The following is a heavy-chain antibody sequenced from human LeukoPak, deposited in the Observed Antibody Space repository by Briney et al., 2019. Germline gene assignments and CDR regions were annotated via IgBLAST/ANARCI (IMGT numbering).Heavy chain of an antibody. CDR3: ARGTVHGDYVGWFDP. V-gene: IGHV4-30-4*07. CDR1: GGSISSGGYS. Sequence: MASETLSLTCAVSGGSISSGGYSWSWIRQPPGKGLEWIGYIYYSGSTYYNPSLKSRVTISVDTSKNQFSLKLSSVTAADTAVYYCARGTVHGDYVGWFDPWGQGTLVTVSS. D-gene: IGHD4-17*01. J-gene: IGHJ5*02. CDR2: IYYSGST.